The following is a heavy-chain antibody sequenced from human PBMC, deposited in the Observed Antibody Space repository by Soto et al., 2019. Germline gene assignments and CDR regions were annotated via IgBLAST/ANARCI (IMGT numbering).Heavy chain of an antibody. D-gene: IGHD3-9*01. Sequence: VGSLRLSCAASGFTFSSDAMSWVRQAPGKGLEWVSAISGSGGSTYYADSMKGRFTISRDNSKNTLYLQMNSLRAEDTAVYYGAKDRYYDILTGLAYWGQGTLVTVSS. V-gene: IGHV3-23*01. CDR1: GFTFSSDA. J-gene: IGHJ4*02. CDR2: ISGSGGST. CDR3: AKDRYYDILTGLAY.